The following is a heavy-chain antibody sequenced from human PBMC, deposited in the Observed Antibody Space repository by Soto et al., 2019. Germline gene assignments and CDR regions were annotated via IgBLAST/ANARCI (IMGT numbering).Heavy chain of an antibody. D-gene: IGHD6-6*01. CDR3: AHTYSSSPDDGFDV. CDR1: GFSLNTRGVG. J-gene: IGHJ3*01. V-gene: IGHV2-5*02. Sequence: QITLKESGHTLEKPTQMLTLTCTFSGFSLNTRGVGVGWIRQPPGGALEWLALIYWDDDKRYSPSLRSRLTITKDTSKNQVVLTMTTMEPLDTGTYYCAHTYSSSPDDGFDVWGQGTRVTVSS. CDR2: IYWDDDK.